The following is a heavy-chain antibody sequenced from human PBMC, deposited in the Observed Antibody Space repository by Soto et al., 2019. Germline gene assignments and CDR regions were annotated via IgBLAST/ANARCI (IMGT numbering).Heavy chain of an antibody. V-gene: IGHV4-30-4*01. CDR2: IYYSGNT. D-gene: IGHD2-2*01. CDR3: VRYCSTTKCPFDY. J-gene: IGHJ4*02. CDR1: GGSISSGGSY. Sequence: PSATLSLTCTVSGGSISSGGSYWGWIRQPPGKGLEWIGYIYYSGNTYFNPSLKSRVTLSGDTSKNQFSLNLSSVTAADTAVYYCVRYCSTTKCPFDYWGQGTLVTVSS.